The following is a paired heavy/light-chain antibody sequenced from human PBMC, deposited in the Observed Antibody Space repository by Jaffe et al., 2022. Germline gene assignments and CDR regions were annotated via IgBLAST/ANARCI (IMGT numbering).Light chain of an antibody. V-gene: IGLV2-8*01. CDR3: SSYAGSNNVV. CDR2: EVT. J-gene: IGLJ2*01. CDR1: SSDVGGYNY. Sequence: QSALTQPPSASGSPGQSVTISCTGTSSDVGGYNYVSWYQQHPGKAPKLMIYEVTKRPSGVPDRFSGSKSGNTASLTVSGLQAEDEADYYCSSYAGSNNVVFGGGTKLTVL.
Heavy chain of an antibody. D-gene: IGHD3-9*01. CDR3: VRQSSGQYDILTGYYAPIDY. J-gene: IGHJ4*02. V-gene: IGHV5-51*01. CDR2: IYPGDSDT. Sequence: EVQLVQSGAEVKKPGESLKISCKGSGYSFATYWIGWVRQMPGKGLEWMGIIYPGDSDTRYSPSFQGQVTISVDKSISTAYLQWSSLKASDTAMYFCVRQSSGQYDILTGYYAPIDYWGQGTLVTVSS. CDR1: GYSFATYW.